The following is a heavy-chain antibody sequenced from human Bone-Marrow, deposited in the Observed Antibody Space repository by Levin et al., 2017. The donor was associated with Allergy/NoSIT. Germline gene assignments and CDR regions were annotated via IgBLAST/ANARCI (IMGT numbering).Heavy chain of an antibody. CDR2: IRSKAYGGTT. Sequence: GESLKISCTASGFTFGDYAMSWFRQAPGKGLEWVGFIRSKAYGGTTEYAASVKGRFTISRDDSKSIAYLQMNSLKTEDTAVYYCTRGWDYYGSGSTYWGQGTLVTVSS. V-gene: IGHV3-49*03. CDR1: GFTFGDYA. CDR3: TRGWDYYGSGSTY. J-gene: IGHJ4*02. D-gene: IGHD3-10*01.